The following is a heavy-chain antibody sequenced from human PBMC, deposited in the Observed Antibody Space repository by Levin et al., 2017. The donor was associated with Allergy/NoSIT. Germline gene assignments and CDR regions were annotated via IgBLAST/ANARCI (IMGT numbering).Heavy chain of an antibody. D-gene: IGHD1-26*01. CDR1: GASISTYY. V-gene: IGHV4-59*01. CDR2: IHDSGST. J-gene: IGHJ4*02. Sequence: PSETLSLTCTVSGASISTYYWTWIRQPPGKGLVWIGYIHDSGSTSYNPSLRSRVTISLDTSKNQFSLKLSSVTAADTAVYYCARARGDLYSRNYQPDYWGQGALVTVAS. CDR3: ARARGDLYSRNYQPDY.